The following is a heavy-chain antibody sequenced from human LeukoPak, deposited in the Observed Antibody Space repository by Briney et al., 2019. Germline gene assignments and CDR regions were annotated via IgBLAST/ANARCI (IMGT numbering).Heavy chain of an antibody. CDR3: ARDTTEPSLDY. D-gene: IGHD2/OR15-2a*01. Sequence: KSSETLSLTCAVYGGSFSGYYWSWIRQPPGKGLEWIGEINHSGSTNYNPSLKSRVTISVDTSKNQFSLKLSSVTAADTAVYYCARDTTEPSLDYWGQGTLVTVSS. CDR1: GGSFSGYY. J-gene: IGHJ4*02. V-gene: IGHV4-34*01. CDR2: INHSGST.